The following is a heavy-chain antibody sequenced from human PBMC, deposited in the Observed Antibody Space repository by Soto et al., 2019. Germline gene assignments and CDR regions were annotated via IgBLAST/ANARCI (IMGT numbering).Heavy chain of an antibody. D-gene: IGHD5-18*01. J-gene: IGHJ6*02. CDR1: GFTFSSYA. V-gene: IGHV3-23*01. CDR2: ISGSGGST. Sequence: PGGSLRLSCAASGFTFSSYAMSWVRQAPGKGLEWVSAISGSGGSTYYADSVKGRFPISRDNSKNTLYLQMNSLRAEDTAVYYCVAATRDTAMPYYYYYCMDVWGQGTTVTVSS. CDR3: VAATRDTAMPYYYYYCMDV.